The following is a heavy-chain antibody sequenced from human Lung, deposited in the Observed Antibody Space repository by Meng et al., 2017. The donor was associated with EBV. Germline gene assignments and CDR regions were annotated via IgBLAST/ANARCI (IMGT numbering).Heavy chain of an antibody. J-gene: IGHJ2*01. V-gene: IGHV3-53*01. Sequence: VQLGESGGGLIQPGGPLLLSCAASGFNVSTNYMSWVRQAPGKGLEWVSILYGGGATYYAGSVKGRFTISRDNSKNTLYLQMNSLRAEDTAVYYCAREWDFDLWGRGTLVTVSS. CDR1: GFNVSTNY. CDR2: LYGGGAT. CDR3: AREWDFDL.